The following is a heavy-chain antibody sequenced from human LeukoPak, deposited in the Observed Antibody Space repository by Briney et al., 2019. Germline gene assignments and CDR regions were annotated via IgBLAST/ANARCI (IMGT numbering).Heavy chain of an antibody. CDR3: ARGGVNPVDH. V-gene: IGHV3-74*01. CDR1: GLTFNSFW. D-gene: IGHD1-14*01. Sequence: GGSLRLSCVASGLTFNSFWMHWVRQAPGKGLVWVSDMNEYATTRRYADAVKGRFTISRDNAKNTLYLQMNNLRAEDTAMYFCARGGVNPVDHWGQGTLVTVSS. J-gene: IGHJ4*02. CDR2: MNEYATTR.